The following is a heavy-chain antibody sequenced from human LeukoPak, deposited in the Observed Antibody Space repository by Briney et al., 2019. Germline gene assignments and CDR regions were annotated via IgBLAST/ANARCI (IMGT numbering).Heavy chain of an antibody. CDR2: IGVTGDT. CDR1: GFTFSKDD. J-gene: IGHJ2*01. CDR3: TKEFCVIRAACAGGSYFDV. V-gene: IGHV3-13*01. Sequence: PGGSLRLSCAASGFTFSKDDFHWVRQAPGKGLEWVAAIGVTGDTYYADSVKGRFTISREDAANSLYLQMRSLGAGDTALYYCTKEFCVIRAACAGGSYFDVWGRGALVTVSS. D-gene: IGHD3-10*01.